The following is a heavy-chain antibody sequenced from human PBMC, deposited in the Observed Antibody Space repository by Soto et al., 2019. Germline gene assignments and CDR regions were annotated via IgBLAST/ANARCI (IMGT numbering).Heavy chain of an antibody. CDR1: GGTFSSYA. CDR2: IIPIFGTA. D-gene: IGHD4-17*01. V-gene: IGHV1-69*01. J-gene: IGHJ2*01. Sequence: QVQLVQSGAEVKKPGSSVKVSCKASGGTFSSYAISWVRQAPGQGLEWMGGIIPIFGTANYAQKFQGGVTITADESTSTAYMELSSLRSEDTAVYYCAREGGRDYGDARSYWYFDLWGRGTLVTVSS. CDR3: AREGGRDYGDARSYWYFDL.